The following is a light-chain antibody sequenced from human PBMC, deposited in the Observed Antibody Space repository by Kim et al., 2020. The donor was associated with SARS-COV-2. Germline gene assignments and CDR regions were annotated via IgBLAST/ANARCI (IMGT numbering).Light chain of an antibody. CDR1: QDIKNY. CDR2: DAS. J-gene: IGKJ3*01. V-gene: IGKV1-33*01. CDR3: QQLDNLPFT. Sequence: DIQMTQSPSSLSASVGDRVTITCQASQDIKNYLNWYQQKPGRAPKLLIYDASNLKTGVPSRFTGSGSGTDFTFTISSLQPEDIATYYCQQLDNLPFTFGPGTTVDIK.